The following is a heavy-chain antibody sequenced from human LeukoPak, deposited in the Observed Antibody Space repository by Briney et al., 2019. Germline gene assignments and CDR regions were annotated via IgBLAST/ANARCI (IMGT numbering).Heavy chain of an antibody. CDR3: ARDFHGSGGY. Sequence: ASVKVSCKVSGYTLTELSMHWVRQAPGQGLEWMGWISAYNGNTNYAQKLQGRVTMTTDTSTSTAYMELRSLRSDDTAVYYCARDFHGSGGYWGQGTLVTVSS. D-gene: IGHD3-10*01. CDR1: GYTLTELS. V-gene: IGHV1-18*01. CDR2: ISAYNGNT. J-gene: IGHJ4*02.